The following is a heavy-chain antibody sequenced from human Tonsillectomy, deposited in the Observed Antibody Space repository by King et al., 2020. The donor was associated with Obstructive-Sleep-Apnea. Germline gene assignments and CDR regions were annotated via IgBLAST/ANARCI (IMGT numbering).Heavy chain of an antibody. CDR3: ATVADY. V-gene: IGHV3-9*01. CDR1: GFTFDAFA. J-gene: IGHJ4*02. Sequence: VQLVESGGGLVQPGGSLRLSCAGSGFTFDAFAMYWVRQAPGKGLEWVSGITWKGDNAGYADSVRGRFTISRNNAKNSLYLNMTSLRSDDTAMYYCATVADYWGQGTLITVSS. CDR2: ITWKGDNA.